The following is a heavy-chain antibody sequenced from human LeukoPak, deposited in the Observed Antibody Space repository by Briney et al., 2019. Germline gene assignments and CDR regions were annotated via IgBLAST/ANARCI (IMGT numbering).Heavy chain of an antibody. V-gene: IGHV1-18*01. CDR2: ISAYNGNT. D-gene: IGHD5-18*01. CDR3: ARDGGYTNSWYDY. Sequence: ASVKVSCKASGYTFTSYGISWVRQAPGQGLEWMGWISAYNGNTNYAQKLQGRVTMTRDTSTSTVYMELRSLRSEDTAVYYCARDGGYTNSWYDYWGQGTLVTVSP. J-gene: IGHJ4*02. CDR1: GYTFTSYG.